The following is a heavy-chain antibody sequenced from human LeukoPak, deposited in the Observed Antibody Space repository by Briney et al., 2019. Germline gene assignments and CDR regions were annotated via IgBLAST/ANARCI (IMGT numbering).Heavy chain of an antibody. V-gene: IGHV3-53*01. D-gene: IGHD3-10*01. CDR1: GFSVSDNY. CDR3: AREGVVRGVILDY. Sequence: GGSLRLSCAASGFSVSDNYMSWVRQAPGKGLGWVSVIYSGGRTYYTDSVKGRFTISRDSSKNTLFLQMNSLRAEDTAVYYCAREGVVRGVILDYWGQGTLVTVSS. CDR2: IYSGGRT. J-gene: IGHJ4*02.